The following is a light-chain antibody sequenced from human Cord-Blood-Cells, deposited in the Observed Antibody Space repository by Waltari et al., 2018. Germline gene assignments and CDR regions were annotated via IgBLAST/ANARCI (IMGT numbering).Light chain of an antibody. CDR1: RRVSSSY. Sequence: EIMLSKSPGATSLSSGEKTALSCRASRRVSSSYLAWYQQKPGQAPRLLLYGASSRATGIPDRFSGSGCGTAFTLTIIRLEPADFAVYYCQQYRSSPPGTFGQGTKLEIK. CDR2: GAS. V-gene: IGKV3-20*01. J-gene: IGKJ2*01. CDR3: QQYRSSPPGT.